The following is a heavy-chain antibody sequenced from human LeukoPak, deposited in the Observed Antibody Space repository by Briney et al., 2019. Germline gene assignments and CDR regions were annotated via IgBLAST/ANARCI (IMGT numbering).Heavy chain of an antibody. CDR2: ITPNSGGT. Sequence: ASVKVSCKASGYTFTNHYMHWVRQAPGQGLEWMGWITPNSGGTNYAQKFQGRVTMTRDTAISTAYMELSRLRSDDTAVYYCAREVFGATMIDYWGQGTLVTVSS. V-gene: IGHV1-2*02. D-gene: IGHD1-26*01. CDR1: GYTFTNHY. J-gene: IGHJ4*02. CDR3: AREVFGATMIDY.